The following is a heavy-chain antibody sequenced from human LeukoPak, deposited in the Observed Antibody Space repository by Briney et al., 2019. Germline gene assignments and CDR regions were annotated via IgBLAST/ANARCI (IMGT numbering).Heavy chain of an antibody. CDR2: ISSSSSYI. J-gene: IGHJ4*02. CDR1: GFTFSSYS. D-gene: IGHD1-26*01. Sequence: GGSLRLSCAASGFTFSSYSMNWVRQAPGKGLEWVSSISSSSSYIYYADSVKGRFTISRDNAKNSLYLQMNSLRAEDTAVYYCARTAGYSSGSWRAPIVGATRIDYWGQGTLVTVSS. V-gene: IGHV3-21*01. CDR3: ARTAGYSSGSWRAPIVGATRIDY.